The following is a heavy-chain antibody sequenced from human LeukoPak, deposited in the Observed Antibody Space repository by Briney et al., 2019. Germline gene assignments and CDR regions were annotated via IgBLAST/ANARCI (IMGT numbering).Heavy chain of an antibody. CDR1: GYSFISNW. Sequence: GESLKISCKSFGYSFISNWIGWVRQMPGKGLEWMGIIYPGDSDTRYSPSFQGQVTISVDKSISTAYLQWSSLKASDTAMYYCARGTSITAASDYWGQGTLVTVSS. D-gene: IGHD6-13*01. CDR2: IYPGDSDT. CDR3: ARGTSITAASDY. V-gene: IGHV5-51*01. J-gene: IGHJ4*02.